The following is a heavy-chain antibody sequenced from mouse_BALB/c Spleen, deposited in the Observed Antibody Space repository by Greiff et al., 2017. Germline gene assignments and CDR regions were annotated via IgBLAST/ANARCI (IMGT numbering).Heavy chain of an antibody. D-gene: IGHD1-1*02. CDR2: ISNGGGST. CDR3: TRHGGNTAWFAY. J-gene: IGHJ3*01. CDR1: GFTFSSYT. Sequence: EVQLVESGGGLVQPGGSLKLSCAASGFTFSSYTMSWVRQTPEKRLEWVAYISNGGGSTYYPDTVKGRFTISRDNAKNTLYLQMSSLKSEDTAMYYCTRHGGNTAWFAYWGQGTLVTVSA. V-gene: IGHV5-12-2*01.